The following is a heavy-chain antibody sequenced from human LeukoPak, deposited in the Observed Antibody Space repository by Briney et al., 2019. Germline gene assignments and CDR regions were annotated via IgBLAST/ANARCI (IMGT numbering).Heavy chain of an antibody. V-gene: IGHV4-61*02. D-gene: IGHD2-2*01. J-gene: IGHJ4*02. CDR3: ARGGGDIVVVPAAPSGY. Sequence: SETLSLTCTVSGGSISSGSYSWSWIRQPAGKGLEWIGRIYTSGSTNYNPSLKSRVTISLDTSKNQFSLKLSSVTAADTAVYYCARGGGDIVVVPAAPSGYWGQGTLVTVSS. CDR2: IYTSGST. CDR1: GGSISSGSYS.